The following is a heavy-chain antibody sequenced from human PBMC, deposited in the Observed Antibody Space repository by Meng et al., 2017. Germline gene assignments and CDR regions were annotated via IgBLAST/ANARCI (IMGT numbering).Heavy chain of an antibody. J-gene: IGHJ4*02. CDR1: GGSFSGYY. D-gene: IGHD6-13*01. Sequence: ESLKISCAVYGGSFSGYYWSWIRQPPGKGLEWIGEINHSGSTNYNPSLKSRVTISVDTSKNQFSLKLSSVTAADTAVYYCARGLRVGIAAAGTSRYWGQGTLVTVS. CDR3: ARGLRVGIAAAGTSRY. CDR2: INHSGST. V-gene: IGHV4-34*01.